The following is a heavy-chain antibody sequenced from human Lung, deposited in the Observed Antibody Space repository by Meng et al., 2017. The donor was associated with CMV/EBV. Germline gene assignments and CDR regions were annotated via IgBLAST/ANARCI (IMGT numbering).Heavy chain of an antibody. CDR3: SRGGNFDP. V-gene: IGHV7-4-1*02. J-gene: IGHJ5*02. CDR2: ISTNTGTP. Sequence: QGQLVQSGSELKKAAASVKVSCKASGYTCSHNNINRVRQAHDRGLELMGWISTNTGTPPYTQGFTRRIVFSLDTSVSTAYLQISSLKAEDTAVYYCSRGGNFDPWGQGTLVTVSS. D-gene: IGHD2/OR15-2a*01. CDR1: GYTCSHNN.